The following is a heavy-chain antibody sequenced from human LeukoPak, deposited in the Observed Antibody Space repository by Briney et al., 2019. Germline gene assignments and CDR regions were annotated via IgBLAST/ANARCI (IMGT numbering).Heavy chain of an antibody. V-gene: IGHV1-8*03. D-gene: IGHD1-26*01. CDR2: MNPNSGNT. CDR1: GYTFTSYD. Sequence: GASVKVSCKASGYTFTSYDINWVRQATGQGLEWMGWMNPNSGNTGYAQKFQGRVTITRNTSISTAYMELSSLRSEDTAVYYCARAYRTARADSGSSTYYFDYWGQGTLVTVSS. CDR3: ARAYRTARADSGSSTYYFDY. J-gene: IGHJ4*02.